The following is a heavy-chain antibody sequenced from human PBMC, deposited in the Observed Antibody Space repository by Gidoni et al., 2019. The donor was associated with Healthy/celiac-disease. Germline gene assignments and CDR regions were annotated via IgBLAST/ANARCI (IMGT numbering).Heavy chain of an antibody. Sequence: GIIPIFGTANYAQKFQGRVTITADESTSTAYMELSSLRSEDTAVYYCARTAAGVHYHYYYYMDVWGKGTTVTVSS. CDR3: ARTAAGVHYHYYYYMDV. D-gene: IGHD3-10*01. J-gene: IGHJ6*03. V-gene: IGHV1-69*01. CDR2: IIPIFGTA.